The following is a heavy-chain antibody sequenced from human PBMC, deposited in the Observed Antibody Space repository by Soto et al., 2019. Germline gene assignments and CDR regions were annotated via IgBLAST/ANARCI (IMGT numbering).Heavy chain of an antibody. CDR2: ISPYTGNT. J-gene: IGHJ6*02. D-gene: IGHD3-16*01. CDR3: VMVDNYVTPTPQDV. Sequence: QVQLVQSGDEVKKPGASVKVSCKASGYIFVNYGIAWVRQAPRQGLEWMGWISPYTGNTHSASKVQGRLTMPTDTSXSTAYMDLGSLTSDDTAVYYCVMVDNYVTPTPQDVWGQGTTVTVSS. CDR1: GYIFVNYG. V-gene: IGHV1-18*01.